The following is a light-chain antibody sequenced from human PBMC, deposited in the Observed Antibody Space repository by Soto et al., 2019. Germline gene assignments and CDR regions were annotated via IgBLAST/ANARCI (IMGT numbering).Light chain of an antibody. V-gene: IGKV3-15*01. Sequence: EIVITQSPATLSVSPGERATLSCRASQSVSSNLAWYQQKPGQAPRLLIYGASTRATGIPARFSGSGSGTEFTPTISSXQSEDFAVYYCQQYNNWPRTFGQGTKVDIK. CDR2: GAS. CDR1: QSVSSN. CDR3: QQYNNWPRT. J-gene: IGKJ1*01.